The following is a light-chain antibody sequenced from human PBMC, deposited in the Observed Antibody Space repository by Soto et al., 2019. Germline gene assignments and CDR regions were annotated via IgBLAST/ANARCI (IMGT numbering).Light chain of an antibody. V-gene: IGKV3-15*01. Sequence: EIVMTQSPATLSVSPGERATLSCRASQSVSSNLAWYQQKPGQAPRLLTYGASTRATGIPARFSGSGSGTEFTLTISSLQSEDFAVYYCQHQGEFGQGTKVEIK. J-gene: IGKJ1*01. CDR3: QHQGE. CDR2: GAS. CDR1: QSVSSN.